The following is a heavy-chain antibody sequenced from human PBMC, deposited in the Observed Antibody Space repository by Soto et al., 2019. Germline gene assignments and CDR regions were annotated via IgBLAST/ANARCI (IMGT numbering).Heavy chain of an antibody. CDR1: GYTFTNYY. J-gene: IGHJ4*02. Sequence: ASVKVSCKASGYTFTNYYLHWVRQAPGQGLEWVGMINPSARSASYAQKLRGRLTMDRYTSTTTVYMELSRLTSEDTAVYYCARDNSAANGVLDHWGLGTLVTVSS. V-gene: IGHV1-46*04. D-gene: IGHD1-1*01. CDR2: INPSARSA. CDR3: ARDNSAANGVLDH.